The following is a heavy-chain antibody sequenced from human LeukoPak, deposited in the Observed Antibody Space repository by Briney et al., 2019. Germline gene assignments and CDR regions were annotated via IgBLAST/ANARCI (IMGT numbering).Heavy chain of an antibody. CDR3: ARGSAPGTGPPSLDS. V-gene: IGHV4-61*02. D-gene: IGHD6-13*01. CDR1: GGSFSSPNYY. J-gene: IGHJ4*02. Sequence: SETLSLTCTVSGGSFSSPNYYWSWIRQPAGKGLEWIGRIYTTGFTNYHPSLDHRVSLSIDTSKNQFSLSLSSVTAADTAVYYCARGSAPGTGPPSLDSWGQGTLVTVSS. CDR2: IYTTGFT.